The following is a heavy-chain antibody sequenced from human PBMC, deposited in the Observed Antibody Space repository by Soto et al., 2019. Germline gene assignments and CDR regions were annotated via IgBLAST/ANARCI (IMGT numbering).Heavy chain of an antibody. Sequence: EVQLLESGGGLVQPGGSLRLSCAASGFTFSNYAVTWVRQAPGKGLEWVSTISGSGGSTYYADSVKGRFTISRDNSKNPLSLHMNSLRAEDTAVYYCAKEQGSSWYEIDYWGQGTLVTVSS. CDR3: AKEQGSSWYEIDY. CDR1: GFTFSNYA. J-gene: IGHJ4*02. V-gene: IGHV3-23*01. D-gene: IGHD6-13*01. CDR2: ISGSGGST.